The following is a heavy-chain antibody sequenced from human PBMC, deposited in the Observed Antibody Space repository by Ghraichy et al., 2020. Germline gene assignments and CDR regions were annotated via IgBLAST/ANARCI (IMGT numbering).Heavy chain of an antibody. CDR1: GFTVSSNY. D-gene: IGHD3-10*01. CDR3: ARVHGSGSYNWFDP. CDR2: IYSDGST. J-gene: IGHJ5*02. Sequence: GGSLRLSCAASGFTVSSNYMSWVRQAPGKGLEWVSVIYSDGSTYYADSVKGRFTISRDNSKNPLYLQMNSLRAEDTAVYYCARVHGSGSYNWFDPWGQGTLVTVSS. V-gene: IGHV3-66*01.